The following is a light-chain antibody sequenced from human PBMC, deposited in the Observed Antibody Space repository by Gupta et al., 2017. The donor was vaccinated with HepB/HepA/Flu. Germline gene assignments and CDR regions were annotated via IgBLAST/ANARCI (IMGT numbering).Light chain of an antibody. Sequence: EIVLTQSPGTLSLSPGERATLSCMASQRVNSNYLAWYQQKPGQAPRLLIYGASSRATGIPDRFSGSWSGTDFTLTISRLEPEDFAVYYCQQYGSSPTFGQGTKVEIK. CDR3: QQYGSSPT. CDR1: QRVNSNY. V-gene: IGKV3-20*01. CDR2: GAS. J-gene: IGKJ1*01.